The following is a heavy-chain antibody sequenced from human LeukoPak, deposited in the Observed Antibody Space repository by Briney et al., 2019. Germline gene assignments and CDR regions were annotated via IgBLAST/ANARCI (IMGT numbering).Heavy chain of an antibody. J-gene: IGHJ4*02. CDR3: ARDRGYSNFDY. CDR2: MNEDGSEK. Sequence: GGSLRLSCAASGFTVSSNYMSWVRQAPGKGLEWVANMNEDGSEKNYVDSVKGRFTISRDNAQDSLYLQMNSLRAEDTAVYYCARDRGYSNFDYWGQGTLLTVSS. V-gene: IGHV3-7*01. CDR1: GFTVSSNY. D-gene: IGHD4-11*01.